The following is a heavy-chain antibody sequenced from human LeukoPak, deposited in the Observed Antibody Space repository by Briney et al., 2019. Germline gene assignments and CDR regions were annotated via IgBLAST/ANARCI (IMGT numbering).Heavy chain of an antibody. CDR3: ARGTSGYDPSDY. CDR2: IIPILGIA. Sequence: VASVKVSCKASGGTFSSYAVSWVRQAPGQGLEWMGRIIPILGIANYAQKFQGRVTITADKSTNTAYMELSSLRSEDTAVYYCARGTSGYDPSDYWGQGTLVTVSS. D-gene: IGHD5-12*01. CDR1: GGTFSSYA. J-gene: IGHJ4*02. V-gene: IGHV1-69*04.